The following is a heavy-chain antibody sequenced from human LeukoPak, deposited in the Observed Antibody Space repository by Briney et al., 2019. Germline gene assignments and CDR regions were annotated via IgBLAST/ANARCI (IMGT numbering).Heavy chain of an antibody. D-gene: IGHD3-3*01. CDR2: ISSSSSYI. J-gene: IGHJ4*02. CDR1: GFTFSIYS. Sequence: GGSLRLSCAASGFTFSIYSMNWVRQAPGKGLEWVSSISSSSSYIYYADSVKGRFTISRDNSKNTLYLQMNSLRAEDTAVYYCARDKAIFGVVITPHLVDYWGQGTLVTVSS. V-gene: IGHV3-21*01. CDR3: ARDKAIFGVVITPHLVDY.